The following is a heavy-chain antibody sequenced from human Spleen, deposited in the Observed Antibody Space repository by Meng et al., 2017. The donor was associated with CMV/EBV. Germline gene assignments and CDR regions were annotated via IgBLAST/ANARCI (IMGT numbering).Heavy chain of an antibody. Sequence: SETLSLTCTLSGGSISSTAYYWSWIRQPPGKGLEWIGYIYYSGTTNYNPSLKSRVTISVDTSKNQFSLKLTSVTPAATAVYYCARDHDFWSGQSPMDVWGQGTTVTVSS. V-gene: IGHV4-61*08. D-gene: IGHD3-3*01. CDR1: GGSISSTAYY. CDR2: IYYSGTT. J-gene: IGHJ6*02. CDR3: ARDHDFWSGQSPMDV.